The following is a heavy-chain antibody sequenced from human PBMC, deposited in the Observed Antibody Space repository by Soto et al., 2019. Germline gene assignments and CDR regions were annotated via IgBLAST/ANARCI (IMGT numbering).Heavy chain of an antibody. CDR1: GFNFRQYA. J-gene: IGHJ5*02. Sequence: EVQLLESGGGFVQPGGSLRLSCAASGFNFRQYAMVWVRQAPGKGLEWVSAITATATHYADSVKGRFTISKDSSMTTLYLAINDPRVEDTAVYYCAKGVVPDQWGQGTLITVSS. D-gene: IGHD2-21*01. V-gene: IGHV3-23*01. CDR3: AKGVVPDQ. CDR2: ITATAT.